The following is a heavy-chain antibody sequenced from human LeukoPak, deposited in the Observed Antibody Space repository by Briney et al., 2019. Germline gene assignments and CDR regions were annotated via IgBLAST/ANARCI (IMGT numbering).Heavy chain of an antibody. Sequence: GESLKISCKGSGYSFTSYWIGWVRQMPGKGLEWMGFIYPGDSDTRYSPSFQGQVTISADKSISTAYLQWSSLKASDTAMYYCARLPIQLSSDAWFDPWGQGTLVTVSS. J-gene: IGHJ5*02. V-gene: IGHV5-51*01. CDR2: IYPGDSDT. CDR1: GYSFTSYW. D-gene: IGHD5-18*01. CDR3: ARLPIQLSSDAWFDP.